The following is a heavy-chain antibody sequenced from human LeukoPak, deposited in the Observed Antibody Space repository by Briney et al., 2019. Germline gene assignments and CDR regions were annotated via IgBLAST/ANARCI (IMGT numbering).Heavy chain of an antibody. V-gene: IGHV3-74*01. D-gene: IGHD1-26*01. Sequence: GGSLRLSCAASGFTFSNYWMHWVRQAPGKGLVWVSRMNSDGSSTSYADSVKGRFTISRDNAKNTLYLQMNSLRAEDTAVYYCARRHPNSGSNNYWGQGTLVTVSP. CDR1: GFTFSNYW. J-gene: IGHJ4*02. CDR2: MNSDGSST. CDR3: ARRHPNSGSNNY.